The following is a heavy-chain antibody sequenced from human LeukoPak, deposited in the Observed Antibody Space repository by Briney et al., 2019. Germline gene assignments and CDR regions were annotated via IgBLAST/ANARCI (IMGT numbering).Heavy chain of an antibody. J-gene: IGHJ5*02. Sequence: PSETLSLTCTVSGGSISSYYWSWIRQPPGKGLEWIGYIYYSGSTNYNPSLKSRVTISVDTSKNQFSLKLSSVTAADTAVYYCAGLIRPGWFDPWGQGTLVTVSS. CDR3: AGLIRPGWFDP. CDR1: GGSISSYY. D-gene: IGHD1-14*01. V-gene: IGHV4-59*08. CDR2: IYYSGST.